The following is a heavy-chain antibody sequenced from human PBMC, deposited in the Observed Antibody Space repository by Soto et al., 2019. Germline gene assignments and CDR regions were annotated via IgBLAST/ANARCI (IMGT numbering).Heavy chain of an antibody. CDR1: GGSISSSY. D-gene: IGHD3-22*01. Sequence: ETLSLTCTVSGGSISSSYWSWIRQPPGKGLEWIGYIYYSGSTNYNPSLKSRVTISVDTSKNQFPLKLSSVTAADTAVHCCARGDYDSSSNACDVSGQGTMVTVSS. CDR3: ARGDYDSSSNACDV. CDR2: IYYSGST. J-gene: IGHJ3*01. V-gene: IGHV4-59*01.